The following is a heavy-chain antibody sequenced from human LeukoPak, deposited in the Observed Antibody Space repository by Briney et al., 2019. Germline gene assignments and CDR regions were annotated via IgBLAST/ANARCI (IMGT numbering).Heavy chain of an antibody. CDR1: GYTFTSYD. Sequence: ASVKVSCKASGYTFTSYDINWVRQATGQGLEWMGWMNPNSGNTGYARKFQGRVTITRNTSISIAYMELSSLRSEDTAVYYCTSTLEYYDFWSEKGAFDIWGQGTMVTVSS. J-gene: IGHJ3*02. CDR3: TSTLEYYDFWSEKGAFDI. CDR2: MNPNSGNT. V-gene: IGHV1-8*03. D-gene: IGHD3-3*01.